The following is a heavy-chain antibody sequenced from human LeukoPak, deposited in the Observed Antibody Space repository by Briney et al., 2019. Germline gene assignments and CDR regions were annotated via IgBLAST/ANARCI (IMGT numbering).Heavy chain of an antibody. Sequence: ASVKVSCKASGYTFNGYYIHWVRQAPGQGLEWMGWISPNTGGTKFAQKFQGRVTMTRDTSISTAYMELSRLRSGDTAVYYCARVVRVGGYSRNFDYWAREPWSPSPQ. J-gene: IGHJ4*02. CDR2: ISPNTGGT. D-gene: IGHD4-23*01. CDR3: ARVVRVGGYSRNFDY. V-gene: IGHV1-2*02. CDR1: GYTFNGYY.